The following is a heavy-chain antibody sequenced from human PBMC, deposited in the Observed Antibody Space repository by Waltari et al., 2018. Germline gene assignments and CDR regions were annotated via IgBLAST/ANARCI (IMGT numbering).Heavy chain of an antibody. Sequence: EMQLVESGGGLVQPGGSLRLSCVASGFTLSKYWMHWVRQVPGKGLVSVSHINIDGRLISYADSMKGRFTISRDNAKNTLFLQMNSLRVEDTGVYYCVLYSSELLGDCWGQGTQVTVS. D-gene: IGHD6-25*01. CDR2: INIDGRLI. J-gene: IGHJ4*02. CDR3: VLYSSELLGDC. V-gene: IGHV3-74*01. CDR1: GFTLSKYW.